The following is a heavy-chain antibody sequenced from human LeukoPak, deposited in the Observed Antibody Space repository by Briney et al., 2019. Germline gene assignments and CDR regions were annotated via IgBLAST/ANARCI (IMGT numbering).Heavy chain of an antibody. CDR1: GYSISSGYY. Sequence: SETLSLACTVSGYSISSGYYWGWIRQPPGKGLEWIGSIYHSGSTYYNPSLKSRVTISVDTSKNQFSLKLSSVTAADTAVYYCARDPLCDFWSGYLSPLDYWGQGTLVTVSS. CDR3: ARDPLCDFWSGYLSPLDY. D-gene: IGHD3-3*01. J-gene: IGHJ4*02. CDR2: IYHSGST. V-gene: IGHV4-38-2*02.